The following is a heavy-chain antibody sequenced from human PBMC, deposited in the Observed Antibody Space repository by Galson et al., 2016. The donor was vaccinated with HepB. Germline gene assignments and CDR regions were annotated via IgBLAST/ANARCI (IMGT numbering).Heavy chain of an antibody. V-gene: IGHV3-23*01. CDR1: GFTFSNCP. D-gene: IGHD6-19*01. J-gene: IGHJ4*02. CDR3: VTWLQVHFDH. Sequence: SLRLSCAASGFTFSNCPMIWVRQAPGKGLEWVATINNNGDNRHYADSVMGRFTISRDNFQNTVPLQMNSLRDDDTAVYYCVTWLQVHFDHWGRGILVTVSS. CDR2: INNNGDNR.